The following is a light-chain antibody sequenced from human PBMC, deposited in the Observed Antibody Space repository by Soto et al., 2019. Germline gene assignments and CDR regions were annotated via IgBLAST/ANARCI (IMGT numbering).Light chain of an antibody. V-gene: IGKV1-5*03. Sequence: DIQMTQSPSTLSASVGDRVTITCRARQSINSWLAWYQQKPGKAPKLLIYKASSLESGVPSRFSGSGSGTEFTLTFSSLQPDDFATYYCQQSHTYSTFGQGTKVEIK. CDR2: KAS. J-gene: IGKJ1*01. CDR3: QQSHTYST. CDR1: QSINSW.